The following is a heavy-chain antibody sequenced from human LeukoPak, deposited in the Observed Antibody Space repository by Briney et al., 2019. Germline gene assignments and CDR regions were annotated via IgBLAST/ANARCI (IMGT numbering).Heavy chain of an antibody. CDR2: ISAYNGNT. J-gene: IGHJ6*02. CDR3: AVNFWSGYYPYYYGMDV. V-gene: IGHV1-18*01. D-gene: IGHD3-3*01. CDR1: GYTFTSYG. Sequence: ASVKVSCKASGYTFTSYGISWVRQAPGQGLEWMGWISAYNGNTNYAQKLQGRVTMTTDTSTSTAYMELRSLRSDDTAVYYCAVNFWSGYYPYYYGMDVWGQGTTVTASS.